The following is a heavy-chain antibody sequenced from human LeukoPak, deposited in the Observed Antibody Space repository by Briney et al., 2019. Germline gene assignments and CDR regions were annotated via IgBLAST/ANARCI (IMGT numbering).Heavy chain of an antibody. CDR3: AKDLGYCSGSSCSYFDY. V-gene: IGHV3-30*18. D-gene: IGHD2-15*01. CDR1: GFTFSSYG. Sequence: GRSLRLSCAASGFTFSSYGMHWVRQAPGKGLEWVAVISYDGSNKYYAGSVKGRFTISRDNSKNTLYLQMNSLRAEDTAVYYCAKDLGYCSGSSCSYFDYWGQGTLVTVSS. J-gene: IGHJ4*02. CDR2: ISYDGSNK.